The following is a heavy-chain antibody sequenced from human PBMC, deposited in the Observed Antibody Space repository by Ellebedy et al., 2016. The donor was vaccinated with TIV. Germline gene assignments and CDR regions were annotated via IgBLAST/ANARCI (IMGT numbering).Heavy chain of an antibody. D-gene: IGHD3-16*01. CDR1: GFTFSRYD. CDR2: IDNAGDT. Sequence: GESLKISXAASGFTFSRYDMHWVRQSTRKGLGWVASIDNAGDTYYPGSVKSRFTISRENAKNSLYLQMNSLRVEDTAVYYCTRFEIISGGGYGMDVWGQGTTVTVSS. CDR3: TRFEIISGGGYGMDV. V-gene: IGHV3-13*01. J-gene: IGHJ6*02.